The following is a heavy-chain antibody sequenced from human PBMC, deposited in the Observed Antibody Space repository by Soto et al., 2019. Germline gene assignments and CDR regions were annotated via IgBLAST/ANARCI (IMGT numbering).Heavy chain of an antibody. D-gene: IGHD2-21*01. CDR3: ASEGAGRAPINI. J-gene: IGHJ3*02. CDR1: GGSISTYY. V-gene: IGHV4-59*01. Sequence: PSETLSLTCSISGGSISTYYWSWIRQSPGKGLEWIGYISYLGNTNYNPSLKSRVTISVDAPKNQFSLKLDSVTAADTAMYYCASEGAGRAPINICGPGTMVTVSS. CDR2: ISYLGNT.